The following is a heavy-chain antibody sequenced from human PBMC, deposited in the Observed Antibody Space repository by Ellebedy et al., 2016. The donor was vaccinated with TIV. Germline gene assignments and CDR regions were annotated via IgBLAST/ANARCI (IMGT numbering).Heavy chain of an antibody. CDR1: GLTFSSYP. J-gene: IGHJ4*02. V-gene: IGHV3-23*01. Sequence: GGSLRLSCAASGLTFSSYPMSWVRQAPGKGLEWVSAIGASGAITSYADSLRGRFTISRDNSKNTLYLQMNSLRAEDTAFYYCAKAGRGTTPRYFDFWGQGTLVTVSS. CDR2: IGASGAIT. CDR3: AKAGRGTTPRYFDF. D-gene: IGHD1-26*01.